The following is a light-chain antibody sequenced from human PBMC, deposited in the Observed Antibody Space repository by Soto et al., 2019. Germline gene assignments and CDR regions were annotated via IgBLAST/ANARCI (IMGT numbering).Light chain of an antibody. CDR3: QQYGSSSWT. CDR2: GTS. J-gene: IGKJ1*01. CDR1: QSVSTSY. Sequence: EIVLTQSPGTLSLSPGERATLSCRASQSVSTSYLAWYQQQHGQAPSLLIYGTSSRPTAIPDRFSGSGSGTDFTLTISRLEPEDFAVYYCQQYGSSSWTFGQGTKVEIK. V-gene: IGKV3-20*01.